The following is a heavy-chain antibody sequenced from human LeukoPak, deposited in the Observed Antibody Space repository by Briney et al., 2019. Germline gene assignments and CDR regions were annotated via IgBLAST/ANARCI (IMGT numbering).Heavy chain of an antibody. D-gene: IGHD3-10*01. CDR2: INPNSGGT. V-gene: IGHV1-2*06. CDR1: GYTFTGYY. CDR3: ARGGYGSGSCGDY. Sequence: ASVKVSCKASGYTFTGYYMHWVRQAPGQGLEWMGRINPNSGGTNYAQKFQGRVTMTRDTSISTAYMELSRLRSDDTAVYYCARGGYGSGSCGDYWGQGTLVTVSS. J-gene: IGHJ4*02.